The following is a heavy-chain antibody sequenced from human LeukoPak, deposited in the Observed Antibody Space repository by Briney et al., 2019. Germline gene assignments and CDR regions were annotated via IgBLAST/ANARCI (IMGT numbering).Heavy chain of an antibody. J-gene: IGHJ4*02. CDR1: GFTFSSYA. V-gene: IGHV3-30*04. CDR3: AKGPRYYDSSGYSLVDY. CDR2: ISYDGSNK. D-gene: IGHD3-22*01. Sequence: GRSLRLSCAASGFTFSSYAMHWVRQAPGKGLEWVAVISYDGSNKYYADSVKGRFTISRDNSKNTLYLQMNSLRAEDTAVYYCAKGPRYYDSSGYSLVDYWGQGTLVTVSS.